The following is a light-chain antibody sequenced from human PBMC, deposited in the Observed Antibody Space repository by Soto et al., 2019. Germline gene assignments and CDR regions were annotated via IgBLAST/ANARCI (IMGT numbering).Light chain of an antibody. CDR3: QQIRTYPRT. CDR1: QGIAAS. Sequence: DIQLTRSPSFLSASVGDRVTITCRASQGIAASLAWYQQKPGNPPRLLIYADSTLQSGVPSRFSGSGSGTRGTLTISSLEPEDFATYYCQQIRTYPRTFGGGTKVEMK. J-gene: IGKJ4*01. CDR2: ADS. V-gene: IGKV1-9*01.